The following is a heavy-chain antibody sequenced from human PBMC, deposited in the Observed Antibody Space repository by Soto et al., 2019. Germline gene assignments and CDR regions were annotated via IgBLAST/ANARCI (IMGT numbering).Heavy chain of an antibody. CDR3: ARGAAVAGTKAIDY. D-gene: IGHD6-19*01. Sequence: SETLSLTCAVSGGSISSGGYSWSWIRQPPGKGLEWIGYIYHSGSTYYNPSLKSRVTISVDRSKNQFSLKLSSVTAADTAVYYCARGAAVAGTKAIDYWGQGTRVTVAS. V-gene: IGHV4-30-2*01. CDR1: GGSISSGGYS. J-gene: IGHJ4*02. CDR2: IYHSGST.